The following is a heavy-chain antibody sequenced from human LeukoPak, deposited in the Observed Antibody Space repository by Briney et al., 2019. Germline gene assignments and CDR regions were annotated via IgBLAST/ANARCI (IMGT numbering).Heavy chain of an antibody. D-gene: IGHD2-2*01. V-gene: IGHV3-30*04. CDR1: GFTFSSYA. J-gene: IGHJ4*02. CDR3: ARDGEEGYCSSTSCYAEDFDY. CDR2: ISYDGSNK. Sequence: GGSLRLSCAASGFTFSSYAMHWVRQAPGKGLEWVAVISYDGSNKYYADSVKGRFTISRDNSKNTLYLQMNSLRAEDTAVYYCARDGEEGYCSSTSCYAEDFDYCGQGTLVTVSS.